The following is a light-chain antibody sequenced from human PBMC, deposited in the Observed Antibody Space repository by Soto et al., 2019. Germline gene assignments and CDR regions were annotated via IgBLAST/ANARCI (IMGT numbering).Light chain of an antibody. CDR2: DVS. CDR3: SSYTSSSTVI. CDR1: SSDIGGYNY. J-gene: IGLJ2*01. Sequence: QSSLTQPASVSESPGQSITISCTGTSSDIGGYNYVSWYQQHPGKAPKLMIYDVSNRPSGISNRFSGSRSGNTASLTISGLQAEDEADYYCSSYTSSSTVIFGGGTKVTVL. V-gene: IGLV2-14*01.